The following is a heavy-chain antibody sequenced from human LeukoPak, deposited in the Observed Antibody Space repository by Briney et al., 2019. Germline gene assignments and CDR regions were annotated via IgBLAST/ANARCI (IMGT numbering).Heavy chain of an antibody. CDR3: ARGTSYYYYGMDV. V-gene: IGHV4-30-2*01. D-gene: IGHD2-2*01. CDR1: GVSISSGGYS. CDR2: IYHSGST. J-gene: IGHJ6*02. Sequence: SETLSLTCAVSGVSISSGGYSWSWIRQPPGKGLEWIGYIYHSGSTYYNPSLKSRVTISVDRSKNQFSLKLSSVTAADTAVYYCARGTSYYYYGMDVWGQGTTVTVSS.